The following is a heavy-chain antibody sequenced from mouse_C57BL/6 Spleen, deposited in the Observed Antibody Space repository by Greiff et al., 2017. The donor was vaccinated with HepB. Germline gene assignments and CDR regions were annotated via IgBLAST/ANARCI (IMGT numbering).Heavy chain of an antibody. CDR2: IDPENGDT. CDR1: GFNIKDDY. Sequence: EVQLQQSGAELVRPGASVKLSCTASGFNIKDDYMHWVKQRPEQGLEWIGWIDPENGDTEYASKFQGKATITADTSSNTAYLQLSSLTSEDTAVYYCTYYDYDRLFAYWGQGTLVTVSA. V-gene: IGHV14-4*01. D-gene: IGHD2-4*01. J-gene: IGHJ3*01. CDR3: TYYDYDRLFAY.